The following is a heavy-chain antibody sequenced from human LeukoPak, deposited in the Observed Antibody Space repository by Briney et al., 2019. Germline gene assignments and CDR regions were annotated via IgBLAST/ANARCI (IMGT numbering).Heavy chain of an antibody. CDR1: GYTLTELS. Sequence: ASVKVSCKVSGYTLTELSMHWVRQAPGKGLEWMGGFDPEDGETIYAQKFQGRVTMTEDTSTDTAYMELSSLRSEDTAVYYCATTPVRGVIITEFDYWGQGTLVTVSS. CDR3: ATTPVRGVIITEFDY. J-gene: IGHJ4*02. V-gene: IGHV1-24*01. CDR2: FDPEDGET. D-gene: IGHD3-10*01.